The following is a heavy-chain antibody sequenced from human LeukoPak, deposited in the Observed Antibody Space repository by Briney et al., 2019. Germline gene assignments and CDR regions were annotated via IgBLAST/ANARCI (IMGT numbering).Heavy chain of an antibody. CDR1: GFTFSGSA. V-gene: IGHV3-73*01. CDR3: AKGLGIAGYDY. D-gene: IGHD6-13*01. J-gene: IGHJ4*02. CDR2: IRSKANSYAT. Sequence: GGSLRLSCAASGFTFSGSAMHWVRQASGKGLEWVGRIRSKANSYATAYAASVKGRFTISRDDSKNTAYLQMNSLRAEDTAVYYCAKGLGIAGYDYWGQGTLVTVSS.